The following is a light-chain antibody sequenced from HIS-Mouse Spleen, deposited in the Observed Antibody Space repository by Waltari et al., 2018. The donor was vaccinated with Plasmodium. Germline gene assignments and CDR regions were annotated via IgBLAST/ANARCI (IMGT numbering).Light chain of an antibody. J-gene: IGLJ2*01. CDR1: SSDVGGYND. CDR2: AVS. V-gene: IGLV2-8*01. CDR3: SSYAGSNNLV. Sequence: QSALTQPPSASGSPGQSVTISCTVTSSDVGGYNDVSWYQQHPGKAPKLMIYAVSKRPSGVPDRFSGSKSGNTASLTVSGLQAEDEADYYCSSYAGSNNLVFGGGTKLTVL.